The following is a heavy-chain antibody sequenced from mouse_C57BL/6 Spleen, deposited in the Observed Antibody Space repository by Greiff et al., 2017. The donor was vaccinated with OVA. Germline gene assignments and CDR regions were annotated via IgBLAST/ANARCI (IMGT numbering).Heavy chain of an antibody. D-gene: IGHD1-1*01. J-gene: IGHJ1*03. CDR3: ARGYYYGSEGYFDV. CDR1: GFTFSDYS. CDR2: INYDGSST. Sequence: EVHLVESEGGLVQPGSSMKLSCTASGFTFSDYSMAWVRQVPEKGLEWVANINYDGSSTYYLDALKSRFIISRDNAKNILYLQMSSLKSEDTATYYCARGYYYGSEGYFDVWGTGTTVTVA. V-gene: IGHV5-16*01.